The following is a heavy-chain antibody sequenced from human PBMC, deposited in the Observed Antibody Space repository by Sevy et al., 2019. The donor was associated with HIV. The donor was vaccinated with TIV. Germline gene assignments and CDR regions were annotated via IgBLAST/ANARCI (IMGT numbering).Heavy chain of an antibody. V-gene: IGHV3-23*01. CDR3: AEAVLAFKVGVTNGFDY. CDR1: GFTFGTYA. Sequence: GGSLRLSCAASGFTFGTYAMSWVRQAPGKGLEWVSTISGSGGRTYYADSVKGRFTISRDNSKNTLYLQMNSLRAEDTAVYYCAEAVLAFKVGVTNGFDYWGQGTLVTVSS. J-gene: IGHJ4*02. D-gene: IGHD3-22*01. CDR2: ISGSGGRT.